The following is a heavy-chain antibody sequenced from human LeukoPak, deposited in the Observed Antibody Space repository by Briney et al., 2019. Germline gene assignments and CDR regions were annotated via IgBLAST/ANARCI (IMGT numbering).Heavy chain of an antibody. D-gene: IGHD5-18*01. CDR2: IWPSDSDT. CDR3: ARGPTWIQLWLHWFDP. Sequence: GESLQISCQGSGYTFTNYWIGWVRQMPGKGPEWMGIIWPSDSDTRYSPSFRGQVTISTDKSISTAYLLWNSLKASDTAMYYCARGPTWIQLWLHWFDPWGQGTLVTVSS. J-gene: IGHJ5*02. V-gene: IGHV5-51*01. CDR1: GYTFTNYW.